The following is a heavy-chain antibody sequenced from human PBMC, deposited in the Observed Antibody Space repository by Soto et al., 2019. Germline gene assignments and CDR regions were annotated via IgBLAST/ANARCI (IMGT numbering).Heavy chain of an antibody. CDR3: ARVSSYYDFRSGYSTYFDY. Sequence: SETLSLTCTVCGGSISSSSYYWGWIRQPPGKGLEWIGSIYYSGSTYYNPSLKSRVTISVDTSKNQFSLKLSSVTAADTAVYYCARVSSYYDFRSGYSTYFDYWGQGTLVTVSS. CDR1: GGSISSSSYY. CDR2: IYYSGST. J-gene: IGHJ4*02. D-gene: IGHD3-3*01. V-gene: IGHV4-39*01.